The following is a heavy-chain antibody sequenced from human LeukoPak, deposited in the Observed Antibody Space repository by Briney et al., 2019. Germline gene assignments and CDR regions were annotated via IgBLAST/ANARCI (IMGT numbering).Heavy chain of an antibody. CDR1: GGSFSGYY. Sequence: SETLSLTCAVYGGSFSGYYWSWIRQPPGKGLEWIGEINHSGSTNYNPSLKNRVTISVDTSKNQFSLKLSSVTAADTAVYYCARGGVTGTKRAFDYWGQGNLVTVSS. D-gene: IGHD1-7*01. J-gene: IGHJ4*02. CDR3: ARGGVTGTKRAFDY. V-gene: IGHV4-34*01. CDR2: INHSGST.